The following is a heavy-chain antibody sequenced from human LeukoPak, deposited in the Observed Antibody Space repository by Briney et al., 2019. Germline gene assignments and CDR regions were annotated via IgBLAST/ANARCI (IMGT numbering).Heavy chain of an antibody. D-gene: IGHD3-16*02. CDR2: ISAYNGNT. Sequence: ASVKVSCKASGYTFTSYGISWVRQAPGQGLEWMGWISAYNGNTKYAQKFQGRVTMTTDTSTSTAYMELRSPRSDDTAVYYCARSLMITFGGIIVEENWFDPWGQGTLVTVSS. V-gene: IGHV1-18*01. CDR1: GYTFTSYG. J-gene: IGHJ5*02. CDR3: ARSLMITFGGIIVEENWFDP.